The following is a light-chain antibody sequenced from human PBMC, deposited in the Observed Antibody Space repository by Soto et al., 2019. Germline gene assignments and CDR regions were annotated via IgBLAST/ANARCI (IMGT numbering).Light chain of an antibody. J-gene: IGKJ1*01. CDR3: QQYGSLSWT. V-gene: IGKV3-20*01. CDR1: QNVDTNY. CDR2: GAS. Sequence: EIVLTQSPGTLSLSPGERATLSCRASQNVDTNYLAWYQQKPGQAPRIIIFGASGRATGIPARFSGSGSGTDFTLTISSLEPEDFAMYYCQQYGSLSWTFGQGTKVEIK.